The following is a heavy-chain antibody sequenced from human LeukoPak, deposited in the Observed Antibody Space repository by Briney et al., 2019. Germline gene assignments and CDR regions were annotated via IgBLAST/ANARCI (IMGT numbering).Heavy chain of an antibody. J-gene: IGHJ4*02. CDR2: MNPNSGNT. Sequence: ASVKVSCKASGYTFTSYDINWVRHATGQGLEWMGWMNPNSGNTGYAQKFQGRVTMTRNTSISTAYMELSSLRSEDTAVYYCARGRVQWLADFDYWGQGTLVTVSS. D-gene: IGHD6-19*01. CDR1: GYTFTSYD. V-gene: IGHV1-8*01. CDR3: ARGRVQWLADFDY.